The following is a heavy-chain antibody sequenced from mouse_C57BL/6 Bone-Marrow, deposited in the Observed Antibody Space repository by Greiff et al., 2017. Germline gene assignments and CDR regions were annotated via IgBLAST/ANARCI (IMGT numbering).Heavy chain of an antibody. CDR2: ISSGSSTT. Sequence: EVHLVESGGGLVKPGGSLKLSCAASGSTFSDYGMHWVRQAPEKGLEWVAYISSGSSTTYYADKVKGRFTISRDNAKNTLFLQMTRLRSEDTAMYYCARGWAYYCGSSHWFAYWGQGTLVTVSA. CDR3: ARGWAYYCGSSHWFAY. J-gene: IGHJ3*01. V-gene: IGHV5-17*01. CDR1: GSTFSDYG. D-gene: IGHD1-1*01.